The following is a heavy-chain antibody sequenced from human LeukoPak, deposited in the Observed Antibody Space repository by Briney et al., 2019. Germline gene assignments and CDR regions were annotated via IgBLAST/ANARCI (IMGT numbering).Heavy chain of an antibody. CDR2: ISSSSSYI. V-gene: IGHV3-21*01. J-gene: IGHJ6*02. Sequence: GGSLRLSCAASGFTFSSYSMNWVRQAPGKGLEWVSSISSSSSYIYYADSVKGRFTISRDNAKNSLYLQMNSLRAEDTAVYYCAREHSGYDNDGYYGMDVWGQGTTVTVSS. CDR1: GFTFSSYS. CDR3: AREHSGYDNDGYYGMDV. D-gene: IGHD5-12*01.